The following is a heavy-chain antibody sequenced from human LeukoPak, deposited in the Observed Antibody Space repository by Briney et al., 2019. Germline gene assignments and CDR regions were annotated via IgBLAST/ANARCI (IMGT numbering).Heavy chain of an antibody. CDR1: GFTFSSYA. V-gene: IGHV3-23*01. CDR3: AKGAVGGPYAFDI. Sequence: GGSLRLSCAASGFTFSSYAMSWVRQAPGKGLEWVSAISGGGGSTYYADSVRGRLTISRDNSKNALYLQMNSLRAEDTAVYYCAKGAVGGPYAFDIWGQGTMITVSS. J-gene: IGHJ3*02. CDR2: ISGGGGST. D-gene: IGHD6-19*01.